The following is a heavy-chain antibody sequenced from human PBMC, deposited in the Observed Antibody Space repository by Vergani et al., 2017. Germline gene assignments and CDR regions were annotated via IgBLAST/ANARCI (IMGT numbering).Heavy chain of an antibody. CDR2: ISWNSGSI. V-gene: IGHV3-9*01. D-gene: IGHD3-10*01. CDR3: AKDNVGTMVRGYFDY. Sequence: EVQLVESGGGLVQPGRSLRLSCAASGFTFDDYAMHWVRQAPGKGLEWVSGISWNSGSIGYADSVKGRFTISRDNAKNSLYLQMNSLRAEDTALYYCAKDNVGTMVRGYFDYWGQGTLVNVSS. J-gene: IGHJ4*02. CDR1: GFTFDDYA.